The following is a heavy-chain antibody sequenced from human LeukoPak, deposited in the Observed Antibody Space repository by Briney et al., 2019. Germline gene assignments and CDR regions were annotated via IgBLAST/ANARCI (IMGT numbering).Heavy chain of an antibody. Sequence: GASVKVSCKASGGTFSSYAISWVRQAPGQGLEWMGGSIPIFGTANYAQKFQGRVTITADESTSTAYMELSSLRSEDTAVYYCASSSPFEYYYDSSAWGQGTLVTVSS. CDR1: GGTFSSYA. CDR3: ASSSPFEYYYDSSA. D-gene: IGHD3-22*01. CDR2: SIPIFGTA. V-gene: IGHV1-69*01. J-gene: IGHJ5*02.